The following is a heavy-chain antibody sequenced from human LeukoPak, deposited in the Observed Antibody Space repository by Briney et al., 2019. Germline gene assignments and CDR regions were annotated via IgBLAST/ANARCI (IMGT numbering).Heavy chain of an antibody. V-gene: IGHV3-66*01. Sequence: GGSLRLSCAASGFTVSSNYMSWVRQAPGKGLEWVSVIYSGGSTYYADSVKGRFTISRDNSKNTLYLQMNSLRAEDTAVYYCARVEGRDYYDSSGYVDYWGQGTLVTVSS. CDR3: ARVEGRDYYDSSGYVDY. CDR2: IYSGGST. D-gene: IGHD3-22*01. CDR1: GFTVSSNY. J-gene: IGHJ4*02.